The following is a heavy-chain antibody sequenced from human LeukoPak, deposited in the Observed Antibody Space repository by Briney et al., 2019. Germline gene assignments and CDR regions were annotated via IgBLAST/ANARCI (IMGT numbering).Heavy chain of an antibody. CDR2: INPSGGST. CDR3: ARSYYDSSGYPPWYFDY. J-gene: IGHJ4*02. V-gene: IGHV1-46*01. D-gene: IGHD3-22*01. Sequence: GESLKISCKGSGYTFTSYYMHWVRQAPGQGLEWMGIINPSGGSTSYAQKFQGRVTMTRVMSTSTVYMELSSLRSEDTAVYYCARSYYDSSGYPPWYFDYWGQGTLVTVSS. CDR1: GYTFTSYY.